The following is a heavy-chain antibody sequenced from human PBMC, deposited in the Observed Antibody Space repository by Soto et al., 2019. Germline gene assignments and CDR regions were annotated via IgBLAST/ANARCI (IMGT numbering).Heavy chain of an antibody. CDR3: ARGNDFRTGWFDP. Sequence: QVQLQESGPGLVKPSQSLSLTCTVSAGSISSGTYYWNWIRQHPGKGLEWIGYMYYSGTTYYNPSLQSRLTISGDTSKNQFSLKLSSVTLADTAVYYCARGNDFRTGWFDPWGQGIMVTVSS. J-gene: IGHJ5*02. V-gene: IGHV4-31*03. CDR1: AGSISSGTYY. CDR2: MYYSGTT. D-gene: IGHD4-4*01.